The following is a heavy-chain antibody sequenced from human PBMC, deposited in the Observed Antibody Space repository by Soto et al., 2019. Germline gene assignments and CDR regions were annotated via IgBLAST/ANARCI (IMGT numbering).Heavy chain of an antibody. Sequence: QVQLVESGGGVVQPGGSLRLSCVGSGFTFSSYAMHWVRRAPGRGLEWVAVIWYDGSSTFYVDSVRGRFTISRDNSKNTLYLQMDSLGADDTAPYSCARDLVISTSWANTQDVWGQGTLVTVSS. CDR2: IWYDGSST. CDR1: GFTFSSYA. V-gene: IGHV3-33*01. J-gene: IGHJ4*02. CDR3: ARDLVISTSWANTQDV. D-gene: IGHD6-13*01.